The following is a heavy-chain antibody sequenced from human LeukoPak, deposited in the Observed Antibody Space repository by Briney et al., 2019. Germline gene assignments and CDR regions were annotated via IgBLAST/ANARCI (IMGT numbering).Heavy chain of an antibody. CDR2: ISGSGGST. Sequence: GGSLRPSCAASGFTFSSYAMSWVRQAPGKGLEWVSAISGSGGSTYYADSVKGRFTISRDNSKNTLYLQMNSLRAEDTAVYYCARDIRGSSGWTYYYYGMDVWGQGTTVTVSS. CDR3: ARDIRGSSGWTYYYYGMDV. D-gene: IGHD6-19*01. V-gene: IGHV3-23*01. CDR1: GFTFSSYA. J-gene: IGHJ6*02.